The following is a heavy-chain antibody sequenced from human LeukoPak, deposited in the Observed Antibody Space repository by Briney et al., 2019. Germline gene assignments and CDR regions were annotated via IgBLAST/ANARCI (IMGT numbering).Heavy chain of an antibody. CDR1: GGSISSGSYY. Sequence: PSGTLSLTCTVSGGSISSGSYYWSWIRQPAGKGLEWIGRIYTSGSTNCNPSLKSRVTISVDTSKNQFSLKLSSVTAADTAVYYCAALAAANHYYYYGMDVWGQGTTVTVSS. V-gene: IGHV4-61*02. J-gene: IGHJ6*02. CDR2: IYTSGST. CDR3: AALAAANHYYYYGMDV. D-gene: IGHD6-13*01.